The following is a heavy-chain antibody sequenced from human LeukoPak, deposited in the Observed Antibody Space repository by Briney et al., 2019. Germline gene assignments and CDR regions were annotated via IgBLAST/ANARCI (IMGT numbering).Heavy chain of an antibody. Sequence: GGSETLFCAASGFSFSGHWMNWVRQPPGKGLEWVANIKPDGSEKYYVDSVKGRFTISRDDAKRSLDLQMDSLRAEDTAIYYCAYSNTLDYWGQGTLVTVSS. V-gene: IGHV3-7*02. CDR1: GFSFSGHW. CDR3: AYSNTLDY. J-gene: IGHJ4*02. D-gene: IGHD6-13*01. CDR2: IKPDGSEK.